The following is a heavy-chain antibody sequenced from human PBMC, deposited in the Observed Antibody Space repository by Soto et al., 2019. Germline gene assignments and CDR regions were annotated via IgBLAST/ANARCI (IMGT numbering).Heavy chain of an antibody. D-gene: IGHD6-19*01. Sequence: XPVKVACNAAGYPLTSYDINWVRQATGQGLEWMGWMNPNSGNTGYAQKFQGRVTMTRNTSISTAYMELSSLRSEDTAVYYCARGLRSIAVAGYNWFDPCGQRTLVTVSS. J-gene: IGHJ5*02. CDR3: ARGLRSIAVAGYNWFDP. CDR1: GYPLTSYD. CDR2: MNPNSGNT. V-gene: IGHV1-8*01.